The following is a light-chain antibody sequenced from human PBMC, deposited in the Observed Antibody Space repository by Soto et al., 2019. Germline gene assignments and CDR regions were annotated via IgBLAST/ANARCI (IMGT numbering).Light chain of an antibody. CDR2: EGS. J-gene: IGLJ1*01. CDR1: SSDVGSYNL. CDR3: CSYAGSSTFYV. Sequence: QSALTQPASVSGSRGQSITISCTGTSSDVGSYNLVSWYQQHPGKAPKLMIYEGSKRPSGVSNRFSGSKSGNTASLTISGLQAEDEADYYCCSYAGSSTFYVFGTGTKVTV. V-gene: IGLV2-23*01.